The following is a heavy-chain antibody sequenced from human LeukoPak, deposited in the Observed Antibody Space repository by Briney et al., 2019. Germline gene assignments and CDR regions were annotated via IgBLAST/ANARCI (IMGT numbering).Heavy chain of an antibody. CDR2: ISGSGGST. Sequence: PGGSLRLSCAASGFTFSSYAMSWVRQAPGKGLEWVSAISGSGGSTYYADSVKGRFTISRDNSKNTLYLQMNSLRAEDTAVYYCAKDRIQTLKVVPAAIHDYGMDVWGQGTTVTVSS. CDR3: AKDRIQTLKVVPAAIHDYGMDV. V-gene: IGHV3-23*01. J-gene: IGHJ6*02. D-gene: IGHD2-2*01. CDR1: GFTFSSYA.